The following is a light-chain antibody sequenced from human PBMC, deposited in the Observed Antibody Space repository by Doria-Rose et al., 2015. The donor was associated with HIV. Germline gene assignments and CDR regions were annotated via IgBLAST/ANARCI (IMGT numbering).Light chain of an antibody. V-gene: IGKV3-20*01. J-gene: IGKJ1*01. CDR1: QSFSSTY. Sequence: EIVLTQSPGTLSLSPGERATLSCRASQSFSSTYLAWYQQKPGQAPSLLIYDGSTRATGIPDRLSASGSGTDFTLTINRLKPEDFALYYCHQYGTSWTFGQGTKVEI. CDR2: DGS. CDR3: HQYGTSWT.